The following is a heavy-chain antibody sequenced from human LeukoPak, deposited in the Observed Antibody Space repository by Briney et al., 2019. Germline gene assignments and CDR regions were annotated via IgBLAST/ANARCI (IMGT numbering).Heavy chain of an antibody. CDR1: GFTFSNYA. J-gene: IGHJ4*02. V-gene: IGHV3-30-3*01. Sequence: PGGSLRLSWVASGFTFSNYAMHWGRQAPGKGLEWLTVISYDGSNKYYADSVKGRFTISRDNSKNTLYLQMNSLRAEDTAVYYCAKDDRSITMIVVVIKGFDYWGQGTLVTVSS. D-gene: IGHD3-22*01. CDR3: AKDDRSITMIVVVIKGFDY. CDR2: ISYDGSNK.